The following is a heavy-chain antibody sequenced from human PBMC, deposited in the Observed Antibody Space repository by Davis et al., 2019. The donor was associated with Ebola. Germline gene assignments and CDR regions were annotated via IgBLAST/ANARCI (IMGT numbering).Heavy chain of an antibody. Sequence: MPSETLSLTCTVPGCSISSSCYYWGWIRQPPGKGLEWIGSVYYSGSTHFNPSLKSPVTISADTSKNQFSLMLSSVTAADTAVYYGARLPAGTDQMVLVPATMSICNHGMDVWGQGTTVIVSS. D-gene: IGHD2-2*01. CDR3: ARLPAGTDQMVLVPATMSICNHGMDV. J-gene: IGHJ6*02. V-gene: IGHV4-39*01. CDR1: GCSISSSCYY. CDR2: VYYSGST.